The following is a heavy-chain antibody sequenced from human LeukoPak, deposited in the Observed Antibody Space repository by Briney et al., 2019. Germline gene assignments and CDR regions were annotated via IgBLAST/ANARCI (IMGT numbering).Heavy chain of an antibody. CDR1: GFTFSDYW. CDR2: IKQDGSEE. CDR3: AKRGYSSWYFDY. D-gene: IGHD5-18*01. Sequence: GGSLRLSCAASGFTFSDYWMNWVRQAPGKGLEWVANIKQDGSEENYVDSVKGRFTISRDNAKNSLYLQMNSLRAEDTAVYYCAKRGYSSWYFDYWGQGTLVTVSS. J-gene: IGHJ4*02. V-gene: IGHV3-7*01.